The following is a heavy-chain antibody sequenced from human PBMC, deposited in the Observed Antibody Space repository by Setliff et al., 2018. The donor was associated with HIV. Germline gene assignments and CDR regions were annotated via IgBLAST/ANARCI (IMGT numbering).Heavy chain of an antibody. V-gene: IGHV1-46*03. CDR3: ARASPAPRAYGSGSYLAW. Sequence: ASVKVSCKASGYTFTTSYIHWVRQAPGQGLEWMGIINPDVGHTIYAQKFQGRVTMTRDTSTTTAYMELSSLRSEDTALYYCARASPAPRAYGSGSYLAWWGLGTLVPSPQ. D-gene: IGHD3-10*01. CDR1: GYTFTTSY. J-gene: IGHJ4*02. CDR2: INPDVGHT.